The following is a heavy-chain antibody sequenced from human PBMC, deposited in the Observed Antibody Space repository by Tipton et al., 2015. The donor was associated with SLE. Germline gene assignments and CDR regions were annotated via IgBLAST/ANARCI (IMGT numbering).Heavy chain of an antibody. V-gene: IGHV4-59*12. Sequence: TLSLTCTVSGGSISSYYWSWIRQPPGKGLEWIGYIYYSGSTNYNPSLKSRVTISVDTSMNQFSLKLSSVTAADTAVYYCARAFTAMRADYWGQGTLVTVSS. J-gene: IGHJ4*02. D-gene: IGHD5-18*01. CDR3: ARAFTAMRADY. CDR1: GGSISSYY. CDR2: IYYSGST.